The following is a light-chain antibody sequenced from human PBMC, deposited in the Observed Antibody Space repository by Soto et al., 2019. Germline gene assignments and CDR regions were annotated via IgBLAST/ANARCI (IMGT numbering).Light chain of an antibody. V-gene: IGKV2-28*01. CDR3: MQTLRTPFT. CDR1: QSLLHSNGYNY. CDR2: LGS. J-gene: IGKJ3*01. Sequence: DIVMTQSPLSLPVTPGEPASISCRSSQSLLHSNGYNYLDWYLQKPGQSPQLLIYLGSNRASGVPDRFSGSESGTDFTLKISRVEAEDVGGYYCMQTLRTPFTFGPGTKVDIK.